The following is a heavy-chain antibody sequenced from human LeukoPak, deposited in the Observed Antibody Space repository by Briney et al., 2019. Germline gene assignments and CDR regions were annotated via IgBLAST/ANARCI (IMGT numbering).Heavy chain of an antibody. CDR3: ARGASGNYHYFDY. D-gene: IGHD1-26*01. J-gene: IGHJ4*02. CDR2: IYTSGST. V-gene: IGHV4-4*07. Sequence: SKTLSLTCTVSGGSISSYFWSWIRQPAGKGLEWIGRIYTSGSTDYNPSLKSRVTLSVDTSKNQFSLKLSSVTAADTAVYYCARGASGNYHYFDYWGQGTLVTVSS. CDR1: GGSISSYF.